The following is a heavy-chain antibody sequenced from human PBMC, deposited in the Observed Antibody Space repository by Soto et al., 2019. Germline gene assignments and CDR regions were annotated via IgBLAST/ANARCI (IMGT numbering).Heavy chain of an antibody. CDR2: IIPVFNAA. CDR3: ARSESLTYHNTRGTDLDF. D-gene: IGHD3-16*01. Sequence: QVQLVQSGAEVKKPGSSVRVSCKVSGGTSASHTFTRLRQAPGQGLEWMGEIIPVFNAATSAQRSQDRATITEDRDATAVYLEPSRLTSGETATYCGARSESLTYHNTRGTDLDFWGQGTLVIVSS. J-gene: IGHJ4*02. V-gene: IGHV1-69*06. CDR1: GGTSASHT.